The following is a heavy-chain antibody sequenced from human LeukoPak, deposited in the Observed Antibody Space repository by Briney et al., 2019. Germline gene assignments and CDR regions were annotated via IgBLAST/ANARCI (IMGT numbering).Heavy chain of an antibody. CDR3: ASLLWFLN. V-gene: IGHV3-30-3*01. J-gene: IGHJ4*02. Sequence: LAGGSLRLSCAASGFTFSSYAMHWVRQAPGKGLEWVAVISYDGSNKYYADSVKGRFTISRDNSKNTLYLQMNSLRAEDTAVYYCASLLWFLNWGQGTLVTVSS. D-gene: IGHD3-10*01. CDR1: GFTFSSYA. CDR2: ISYDGSNK.